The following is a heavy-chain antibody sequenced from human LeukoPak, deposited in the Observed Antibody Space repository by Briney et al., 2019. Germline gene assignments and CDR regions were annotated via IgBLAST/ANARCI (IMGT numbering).Heavy chain of an antibody. CDR3: ARDTPSGDYVD. V-gene: IGHV1-46*01. CDR1: GYTFISYY. J-gene: IGHJ4*02. Sequence: GASVKVSCKASGYTFISYYMHWVRQAPGQGLEWMGIINPSGGSTSHAQKFQGRVTMTRDTSTSTVYMELSSLRSEDTAVYYCARDTPSGDYVDWGQGTLVTVSS. CDR2: INPSGGST. D-gene: IGHD4-17*01.